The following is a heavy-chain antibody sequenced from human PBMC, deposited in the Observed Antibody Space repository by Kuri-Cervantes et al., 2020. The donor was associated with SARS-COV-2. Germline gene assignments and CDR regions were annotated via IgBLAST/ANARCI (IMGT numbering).Heavy chain of an antibody. Sequence: ASVKVSCKASGYTFTSYGISWVRQAPGQGLEWMGWISAYNGNTNYAQKLQGRVTMTTDTSTSTAYMELRSLRSDDTAVYYCARSPPNGDYDGWFDYWGQGTLVTVSS. CDR3: ARSPPNGDYDGWFDY. CDR2: ISAYNGNT. V-gene: IGHV1-18*01. D-gene: IGHD4-17*01. J-gene: IGHJ4*02. CDR1: GYTFTSYG.